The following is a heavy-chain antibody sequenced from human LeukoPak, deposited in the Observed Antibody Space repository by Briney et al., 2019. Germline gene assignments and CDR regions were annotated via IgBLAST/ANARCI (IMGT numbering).Heavy chain of an antibody. Sequence: PSETLSLTCTVSGGSISSYYWSWIRQPPGKGLEWGGYIYYSGSTNYNPSLKSRVTISVDTHKNQFSLKLSSVTAADTAVYYCAREGAGLDAFDIWGQGTMVTVSS. CDR2: IYYSGST. V-gene: IGHV4-59*01. D-gene: IGHD6-19*01. J-gene: IGHJ3*02. CDR3: AREGAGLDAFDI. CDR1: GGSISSYY.